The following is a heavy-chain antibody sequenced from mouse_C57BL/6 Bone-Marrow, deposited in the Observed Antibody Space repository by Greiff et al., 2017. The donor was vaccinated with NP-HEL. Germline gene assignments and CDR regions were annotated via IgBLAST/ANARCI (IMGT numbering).Heavy chain of an antibody. CDR1: GFSLTSYG. D-gene: IGHD1-1*01. Sequence: QVQLKESGPGLVQPSQSLSITCTVSGFSLTSYGVHWVRQSPGKGLEWLGVIWSGGSTDYNAAFISRLSISKDNSKSQVFFKMNSLQADDTAIYYCAREDYYGFYYFDYWGQGTTLTVSS. CDR2: IWSGGST. V-gene: IGHV2-2*01. J-gene: IGHJ2*01. CDR3: AREDYYGFYYFDY.